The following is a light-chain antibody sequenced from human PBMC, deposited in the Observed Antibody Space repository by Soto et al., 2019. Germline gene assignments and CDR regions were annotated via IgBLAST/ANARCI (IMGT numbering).Light chain of an antibody. CDR3: TSYTGSSTPYV. Sequence: QSVLTQPASVSGSPGQSITFFCSGTSSDIGGYNYVSWYQQHPGNAPKLIIYEVSNRPSGVSDRFSGSKSGNTASLTISGLQAEDEADYYCTSYTGSSTPYVFGTGTKLTVL. CDR2: EVS. J-gene: IGLJ1*01. CDR1: SSDIGGYNY. V-gene: IGLV2-14*01.